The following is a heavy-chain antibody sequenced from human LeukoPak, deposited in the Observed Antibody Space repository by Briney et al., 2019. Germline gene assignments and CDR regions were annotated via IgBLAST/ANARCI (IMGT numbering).Heavy chain of an antibody. V-gene: IGHV3-53*01. D-gene: IGHD3-10*01. J-gene: IGHJ3*02. Sequence: GGSLRLSCAASGFTFDDYAMHWVRQAPGKGLEWVSIIYSAGSTYYADSVKGRFTISRDNSKNTVYLQMNSLRAEDTAVYYCARFGGHSKGAFDIWGQGTMVTVSS. CDR1: GFTFDDYA. CDR3: ARFGGHSKGAFDI. CDR2: IYSAGST.